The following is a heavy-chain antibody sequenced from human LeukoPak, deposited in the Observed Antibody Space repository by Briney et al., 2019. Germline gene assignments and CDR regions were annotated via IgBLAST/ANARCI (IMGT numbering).Heavy chain of an antibody. V-gene: IGHV5-51*01. D-gene: IGHD6-6*01. CDR2: IYPGDSDT. J-gene: IGHJ6*02. CDR1: GYSFTSYW. Sequence: GESLKISCKGSGYSFTSYWIGWVRQMPGKGLEWMGIIYPGDSDTRYSPSFQGQVTISADKSISTAYLQWSSLKASDTAMYYCATSIKAIDYYYYGMDVWGQGTTVTVSS. CDR3: ATSIKAIDYYYYGMDV.